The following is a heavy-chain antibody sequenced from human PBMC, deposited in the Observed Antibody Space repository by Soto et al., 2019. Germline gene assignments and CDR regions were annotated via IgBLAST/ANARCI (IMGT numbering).Heavy chain of an antibody. V-gene: IGHV3-23*01. CDR1: GFTFSSYA. CDR3: AKDSMYSSSWTWFDP. D-gene: IGHD6-13*01. J-gene: IGHJ5*02. Sequence: PGGSLRLSCAASGFTFSSYAMSWVRQAPGKGLEWVSAISGSGGSTYYADSVKGRFTISRDNSKNTLYLQMNSLRAEDTAVYYCAKDSMYSSSWTWFDPWAQGTLVTVSS. CDR2: ISGSGGST.